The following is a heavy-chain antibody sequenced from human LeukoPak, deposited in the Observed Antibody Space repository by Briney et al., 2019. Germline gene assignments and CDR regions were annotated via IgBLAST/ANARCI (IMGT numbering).Heavy chain of an antibody. CDR2: INPNSGGT. CDR3: ARDWCTNGVCYLFCFDP. CDR1: GYTFTSYY. V-gene: IGHV1-2*02. Sequence: WASVKVSCKASGYTFTSYYMHWVRQAPGQGLEWMGWINPNSGGTNYAQKFQGRVTMTRDTSISTAYMELSRLRSDDTAVYYCARDWCTNGVCYLFCFDPWGQGTLVTVSS. J-gene: IGHJ5*02. D-gene: IGHD2-8*01.